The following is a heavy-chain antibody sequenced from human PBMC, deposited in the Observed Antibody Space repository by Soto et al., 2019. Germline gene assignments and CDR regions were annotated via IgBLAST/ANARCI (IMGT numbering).Heavy chain of an antibody. D-gene: IGHD2-15*01. CDR2: ISGSGGST. CDR1: GVTFSSYA. V-gene: IGHV3-23*01. CDR3: NQGVVVAATGYYGMDV. Sequence: HPGGSLRLSCAASGVTFSSYAMSWVRQAPGKGLEWVSAISGSGGSTHYADSVKGRFTISRDNSKNTLYLQMNSLRAEDTAVYYCNQGVVVAATGYYGMDVWGQGTTVTVSS. J-gene: IGHJ6*02.